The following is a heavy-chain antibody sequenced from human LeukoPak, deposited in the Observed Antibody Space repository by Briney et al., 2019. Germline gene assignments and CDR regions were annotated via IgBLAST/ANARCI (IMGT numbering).Heavy chain of an antibody. J-gene: IGHJ6*02. D-gene: IGHD6-13*01. CDR3: ANGAPGIAAAGLMDV. V-gene: IGHV3-23*01. CDR1: GFSFSSYA. Sequence: GGSLILSCAASGFSFSSYALNWVRQAPGKGLEWVSAISGSGGSTYYADSVKGRFTISRDNSKNTLYLQMNSLRAEDTAVYYCANGAPGIAAAGLMDVWGQGTTVTVSS. CDR2: ISGSGGST.